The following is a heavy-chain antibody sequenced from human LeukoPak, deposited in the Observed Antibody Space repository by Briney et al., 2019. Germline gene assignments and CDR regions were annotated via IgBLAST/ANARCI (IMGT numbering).Heavy chain of an antibody. Sequence: PGGSLRLSCAAPGFTFSDYYMSWIRQAPGKGLEWVSYISSSGSTIYYADSVKGRFTISRDNAKNSLYLQMNSLRAEDTAVYDCARDAPYSSSYGPFDYWGQGTLVTVSS. CDR3: ARDAPYSSSYGPFDY. D-gene: IGHD6-6*01. V-gene: IGHV3-11*04. CDR1: GFTFSDYY. CDR2: ISSSGSTI. J-gene: IGHJ4*02.